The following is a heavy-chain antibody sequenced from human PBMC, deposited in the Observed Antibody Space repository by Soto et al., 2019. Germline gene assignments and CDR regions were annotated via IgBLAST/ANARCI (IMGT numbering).Heavy chain of an antibody. J-gene: IGHJ4*02. Sequence: QVQLQESGPGLVKPSETLSLTCTVSGGSISSYYWSWIRQPPGKGLEWIGYIYYSGSTNYNPSLKRRVTISVDTSKNQFSLKLSSVTAADTAVYYCASSYGDYVNYWGQGTLVTVSS. CDR1: GGSISSYY. D-gene: IGHD4-17*01. CDR2: IYYSGST. V-gene: IGHV4-59*08. CDR3: ASSYGDYVNY.